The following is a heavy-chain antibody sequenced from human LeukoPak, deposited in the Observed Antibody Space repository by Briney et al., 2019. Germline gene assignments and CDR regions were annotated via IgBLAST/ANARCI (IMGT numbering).Heavy chain of an antibody. CDR2: IYTSGST. V-gene: IGHV4-4*07. CDR1: GGSISSYF. Sequence: SETLSLTCTVSGGSISSYFWSWIRQPAGKGLEWIGRIYTSGSTNYNPSLKSRVTMSVDTSKNQFSLKLSSVTAADTAVYYCAKITYYDILTGYPDDAFDIWGQGTMVTVSS. J-gene: IGHJ3*02. D-gene: IGHD3-9*01. CDR3: AKITYYDILTGYPDDAFDI.